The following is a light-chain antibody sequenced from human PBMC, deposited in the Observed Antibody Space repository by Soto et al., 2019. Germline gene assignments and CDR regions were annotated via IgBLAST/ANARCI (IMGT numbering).Light chain of an antibody. J-gene: IGKJ1*01. CDR2: GAS. CDR1: PSVSSN. Sequence: IVMTPSPGTLSVSPGERATLSCRASPSVSSNLAWYQQKPGHAPRLLIYGASTRATGIPARFSGSRSGTEFTLTISSLQSEDFAVYYCQQYNNWPRTVGQGPKVEIK. CDR3: QQYNNWPRT. V-gene: IGKV3-15*01.